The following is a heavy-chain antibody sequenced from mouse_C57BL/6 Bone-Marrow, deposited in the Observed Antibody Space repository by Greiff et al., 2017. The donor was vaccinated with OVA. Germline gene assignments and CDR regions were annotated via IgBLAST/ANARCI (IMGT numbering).Heavy chain of an antibody. CDR3: ARQGYYGSSPWFAY. J-gene: IGHJ3*01. V-gene: IGHV5-15*01. CDR2: ISNLAYSI. D-gene: IGHD1-1*01. Sequence: DVKLVESGGGLVQPGGSLKLSCAASGFTFSDYGLAWVRQAPRKGPEWVAFISNLAYSIYYADTVTGRFTISRENAKNTLYLEMSSLRSEDTAMNYCARQGYYGSSPWFAYWGQGTLVTVSA. CDR1: GFTFSDYG.